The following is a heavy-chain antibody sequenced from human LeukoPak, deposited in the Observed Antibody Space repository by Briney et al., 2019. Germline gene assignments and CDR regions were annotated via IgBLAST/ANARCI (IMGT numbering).Heavy chain of an antibody. CDR2: IKQDGSEK. CDR1: GFTFSSYW. CDR3: ANLDSSGWYMAEYFQH. J-gene: IGHJ1*01. V-gene: IGHV3-7*03. D-gene: IGHD6-19*01. Sequence: PGGSLRLSCAASGFTFSSYWMSWVRQAPGKGLEWVANIKQDGSEKYYVDSVKGRFTISRDNAKNSLYLQMNSLRAEDTAVYYCANLDSSGWYMAEYFQHWGQGTLVTVSS.